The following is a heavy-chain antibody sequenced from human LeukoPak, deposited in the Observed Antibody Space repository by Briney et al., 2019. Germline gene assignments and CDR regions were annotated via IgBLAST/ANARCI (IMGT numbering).Heavy chain of an antibody. CDR3: AKGGRXXXYGY. CDR1: GFTFSSYA. CDR2: ISGSGGST. V-gene: IGHV3-23*01. Sequence: EGSLRLSCAASGFTFSSYAMSWVRQAPGKGLEWVSAISGSGGSTYYADSVKGRFTISRDNSKNTLYLQMNSLRAEDTAVYYXAKGGRXXXYGYWGQGTLVTVSS. D-gene: IGHD5-18*01. J-gene: IGHJ4*02.